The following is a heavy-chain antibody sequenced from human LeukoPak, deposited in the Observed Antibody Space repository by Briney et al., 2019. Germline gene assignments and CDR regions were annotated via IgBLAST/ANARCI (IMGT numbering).Heavy chain of an antibody. J-gene: IGHJ4*02. CDR2: ISSSSSTI. CDR3: ARDYYDSGGYYRGGN. D-gene: IGHD3-22*01. Sequence: GGSLRLSCAASGFTFSSYHMNWVRQAPGEGLEWVSYISSSSSTIYHADSVKGRFTISRDNAKNALYLQMNSLRAEDTALYYCARDYYDSGGYYRGGNWGQGTLVTVSS. V-gene: IGHV3-48*04. CDR1: GFTFSSYH.